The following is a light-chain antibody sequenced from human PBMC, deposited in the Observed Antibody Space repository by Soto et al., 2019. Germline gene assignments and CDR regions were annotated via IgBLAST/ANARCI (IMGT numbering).Light chain of an antibody. CDR2: RNN. J-gene: IGLJ1*01. Sequence: QSVLTQPRSASGTPGQRVTISCSGSSSNIGSNSVDYYQHLPGRAPKLLIYRNNQRPSGVPDRFSGSKSGTSASLAISGLRSDDEADYFCATWDDSLNGFYVFGTGTKVTVL. V-gene: IGLV1-47*01. CDR1: SSNIGSNS. CDR3: ATWDDSLNGFYV.